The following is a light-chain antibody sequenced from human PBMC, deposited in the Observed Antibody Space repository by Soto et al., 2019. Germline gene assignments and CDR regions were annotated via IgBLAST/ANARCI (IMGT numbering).Light chain of an antibody. J-gene: IGKJ1*01. CDR3: HQYNKWPRT. Sequence: VMTQSPLTLSLSPGERATISCRASQSVVSHVAWFQQKPGQAPRLLIYDASAIATGVPGRFSGSGYGTDFTLSITSLQSEDFAVYYCHQYNKWPRTFGQGTKVEIK. CDR2: DAS. CDR1: QSVVSH. V-gene: IGKV3-15*01.